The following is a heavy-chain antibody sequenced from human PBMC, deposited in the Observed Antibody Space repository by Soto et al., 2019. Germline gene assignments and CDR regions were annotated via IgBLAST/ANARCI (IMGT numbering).Heavy chain of an antibody. D-gene: IGHD3-16*02. CDR1: GYTFTGYC. Sequence: ASVKVSCKASGYTFTGYCMHWVRQAPGQGLEWMGWINPNSGDTNYAQKFQGRVTMTRDTSITTASVELSRLRSDDTAMYYCARVMITFGGIVDKYYFDYWGQGTKVTVYS. CDR2: INPNSGDT. V-gene: IGHV1-2*02. J-gene: IGHJ4*02. CDR3: ARVMITFGGIVDKYYFDY.